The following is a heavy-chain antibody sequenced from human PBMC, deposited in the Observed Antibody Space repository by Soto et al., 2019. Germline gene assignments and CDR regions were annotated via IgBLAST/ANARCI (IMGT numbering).Heavy chain of an antibody. Sequence: PWGSLRLSCEASGLVFSSFWMSWVRQAPGKGLEWVAYIKQDGSEKYYVDSVKGRFTISRDNPKSSLYLQMNNLRAEDTAVYYCARGHKGLEVWGQGTTVTVSS. CDR3: ARGHKGLEV. J-gene: IGHJ6*02. V-gene: IGHV3-7*01. CDR1: GLVFSSFW. CDR2: IKQDGSEK.